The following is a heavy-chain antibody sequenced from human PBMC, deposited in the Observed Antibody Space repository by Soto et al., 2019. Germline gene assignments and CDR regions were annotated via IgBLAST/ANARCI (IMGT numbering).Heavy chain of an antibody. V-gene: IGHV4-34*01. CDR1: GGSFSGYY. CDR3: ARERGSSWWGRDYYYGMDV. D-gene: IGHD6-13*01. CDR2: INHSGST. Sequence: PSETLSLTCAVYGGSFSGYYGSWIRQPPGKGLEWIGEINHSGSTNYNPSLKSRVTISVDTSKNQFPLKLSSVTAADTAVYYCARERGSSWWGRDYYYGMDVWGQGTTVTVSS. J-gene: IGHJ6*02.